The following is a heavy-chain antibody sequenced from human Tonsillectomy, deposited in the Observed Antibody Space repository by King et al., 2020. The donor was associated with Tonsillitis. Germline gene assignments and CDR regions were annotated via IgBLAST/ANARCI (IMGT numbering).Heavy chain of an antibody. CDR3: ARTHTSQWTLNWFDP. D-gene: IGHD6-19*01. CDR2: RFDSGST. V-gene: IGHV4-59*08. Sequence: MQLQESGPGLVKPSETLSLTCTVAGGSISSYYWSWIRQPPGEGVEWVGSRFDSGSTNYNPSLKRRVTISVDTSKKLFSLRLSPVTAADTAVYYCARTHTSQWTLNWFDPWGQGTLVTVSS. J-gene: IGHJ5*02. CDR1: GGSISSYY.